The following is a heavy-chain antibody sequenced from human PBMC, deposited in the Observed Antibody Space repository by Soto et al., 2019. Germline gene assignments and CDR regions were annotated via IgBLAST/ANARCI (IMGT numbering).Heavy chain of an antibody. V-gene: IGHV3-30*18. Sequence: PGGSLRLSCAASGFTFSTYGMHWVRQAPGKGLEWVAVISYEGSNKYYADSVKVRFTISRDNSKNTLDLQMNSLRAEDTAVYFCAKSRLTSLDYWGLGTLVTVSS. CDR2: ISYEGSNK. CDR1: GFTFSTYG. J-gene: IGHJ4*02. CDR3: AKSRLTSLDY.